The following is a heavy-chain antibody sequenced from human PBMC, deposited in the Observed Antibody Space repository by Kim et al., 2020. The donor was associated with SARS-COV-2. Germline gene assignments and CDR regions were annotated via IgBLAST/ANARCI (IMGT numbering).Heavy chain of an antibody. Sequence: GGSLRLSCAASGLNLTNNAMSWVRQAPGRGLEWVSTIRARAETTYYADSVNGRFTISRDSSKQTLYLQLNSLRADDTAEDYCAKDRGGGGWPVFDYWGQGILVTVSS. V-gene: IGHV3-23*01. CDR2: IRARAETT. CDR1: GLNLTNNA. CDR3: AKDRGGGGWPVFDY. D-gene: IGHD6-19*01. J-gene: IGHJ4*02.